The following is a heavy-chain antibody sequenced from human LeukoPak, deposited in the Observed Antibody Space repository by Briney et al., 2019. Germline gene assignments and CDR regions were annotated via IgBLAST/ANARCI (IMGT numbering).Heavy chain of an antibody. Sequence: GTLSLTCTVSGGSISSDYWSWIRQAPGKGLEWVSAITGGGGSTYYADSVKGRFTISRDNSKNTLYLQMNSLRAEDTAVYYCAKRRYSSGGAGDYWGQGTLVTVSS. D-gene: IGHD6-19*01. CDR1: GGSISSDY. J-gene: IGHJ4*02. CDR2: ITGGGGST. V-gene: IGHV3-23*01. CDR3: AKRRYSSGGAGDY.